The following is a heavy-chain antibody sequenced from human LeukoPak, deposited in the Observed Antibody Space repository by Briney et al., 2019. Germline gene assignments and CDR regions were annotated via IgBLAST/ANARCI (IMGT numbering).Heavy chain of an antibody. CDR3: ARILVVPAANYYYSYGMDV. Sequence: GGSLRLSCAASGFTFSDYNMNWVRQAPGKGLEWVSSMSSSATYIYYADSVKGRFTISRDNAKTSLSLQMNSLRAEDTAVYYCARILVVPAANYYYSYGMDVWGQGTTVTVSS. CDR2: MSSSATYI. J-gene: IGHJ6*02. CDR1: GFTFSDYN. V-gene: IGHV3-21*06. D-gene: IGHD2-2*01.